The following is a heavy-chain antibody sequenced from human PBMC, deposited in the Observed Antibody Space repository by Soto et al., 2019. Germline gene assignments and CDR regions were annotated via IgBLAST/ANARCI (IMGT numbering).Heavy chain of an antibody. V-gene: IGHV6-1*01. D-gene: IGHD1-1*01. J-gene: IGHJ6*03. CDR3: ARGSWDEVPGHYYMDV. CDR1: GDSVSSNSAA. CDR2: TYYRSKWYS. Sequence: SQTLSLTCDISGDSVSSNSAAWNWIRQTPSRGLEWLGRTYYRSKWYSNYAISVKSRVTVNPDTFKNQFSLQLNSVTPEDTAVYYCARGSWDEVPGHYYMDVWGKGTTVTVSS.